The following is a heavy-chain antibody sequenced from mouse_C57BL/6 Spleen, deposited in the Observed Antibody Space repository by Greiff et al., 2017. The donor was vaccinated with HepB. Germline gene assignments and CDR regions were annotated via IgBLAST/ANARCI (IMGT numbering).Heavy chain of an antibody. V-gene: IGHV1-63*01. D-gene: IGHD2-4*01. J-gene: IGHJ2*01. CDR1: GYTFTNYW. CDR3: AREGYDYDFDY. Sequence: VKLVESGAELVRPGTSVKMSCKASGYTFTNYWIGWAKQRPGHGLEWIGDIYPGGGYTNYNEKFKGKATLTADKSSSTAYMQFSSLTSEDSAIYYCAREGYDYDFDYWGQGTTLTVSS. CDR2: IYPGGGYT.